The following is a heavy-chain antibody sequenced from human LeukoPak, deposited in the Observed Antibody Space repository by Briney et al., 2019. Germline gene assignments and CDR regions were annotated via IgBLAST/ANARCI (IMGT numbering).Heavy chain of an antibody. J-gene: IGHJ4*02. CDR1: GGSFSGYY. CDR2: VHHSGST. CDR3: ARGYYDNSGYSNPFDY. V-gene: IGHV4-59*01. D-gene: IGHD3-22*01. Sequence: SETLSLTCAVYGGSFSGYYWSWLRQPPGKGLEWIGYVHHSGSTNYNPSLKSRVTISIDTSKNQFSLKLSPVTAADTAVYYCARGYYDNSGYSNPFDYWGQGTLVTVSS.